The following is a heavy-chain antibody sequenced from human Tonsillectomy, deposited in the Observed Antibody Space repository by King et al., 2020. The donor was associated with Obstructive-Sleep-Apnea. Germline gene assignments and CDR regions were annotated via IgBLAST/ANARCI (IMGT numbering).Heavy chain of an antibody. CDR1: GFSFSSYA. D-gene: IGHD3-16*02. CDR3: ARGWRGELSPGDY. CDR2: ISYDGSDK. Sequence: VQLVESGGGVVQPGRSLRLSCAASGFSFSSYAMHWVRQAPGKGLEWVAVISYDGSDKYYADSVKGRFTISRDNSKNTLSLQMNSLRAEDTAVYYCARGWRGELSPGDYWGQGTLVTVSS. J-gene: IGHJ4*02. V-gene: IGHV3-30-3*01.